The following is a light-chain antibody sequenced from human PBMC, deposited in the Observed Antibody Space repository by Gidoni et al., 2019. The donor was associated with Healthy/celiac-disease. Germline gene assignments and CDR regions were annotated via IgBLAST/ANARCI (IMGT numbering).Light chain of an antibody. V-gene: IGLV2-11*01. CDR3: CSYTGSYTLV. CDR1: SSDVGGYKY. J-gene: IGLJ2*01. Sequence: QSALIQHRSVSGSPGPSVPISCTGTSSDVGGYKYVSWYQQHPGKAPKLMIYDVSKRPSGVPDRCSGSKSGNTASLTSAGLQAEDEADYYCCSYTGSYTLVFGGGTKLTVL. CDR2: DVS.